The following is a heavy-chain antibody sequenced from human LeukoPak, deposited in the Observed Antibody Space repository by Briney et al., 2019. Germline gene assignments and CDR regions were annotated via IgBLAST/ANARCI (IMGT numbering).Heavy chain of an antibody. CDR2: ISYDGSDK. J-gene: IGHJ4*02. D-gene: IGHD4-17*01. V-gene: IGHV3-30*18. CDR1: GFIFSSSD. Sequence: PGRSLRLSCAASGFIFSSSDMHWVRQAPGKGLEWVAVISYDGSDKYYADSVKGRFTISRDNSKKTLYLQMNSLRAEDTAVYYCAKDYGDYWDNYFDYWGQGTLVTVSS. CDR3: AKDYGDYWDNYFDY.